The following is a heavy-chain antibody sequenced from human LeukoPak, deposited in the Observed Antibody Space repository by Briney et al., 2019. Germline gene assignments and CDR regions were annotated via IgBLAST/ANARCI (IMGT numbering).Heavy chain of an antibody. V-gene: IGHV4-34*01. CDR1: GFTFSSYS. D-gene: IGHD6-6*01. CDR2: INHSGST. J-gene: IGHJ6*03. CDR3: AREYSSSSGYYYYMDV. Sequence: GSLRLSCAASGFTFSSYSMNWVRQAPGKGLEWIGEINHSGSTNYNPSLKSRVTISVDTSKNQFSLKLSSVTAADTAVYYCAREYSSSSGYYYYMDVWGKGTTVTVSS.